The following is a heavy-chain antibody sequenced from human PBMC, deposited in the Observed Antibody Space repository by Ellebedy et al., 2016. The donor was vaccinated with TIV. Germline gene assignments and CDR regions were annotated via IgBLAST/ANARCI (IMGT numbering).Heavy chain of an antibody. CDR1: GFTFSSYS. D-gene: IGHD3-3*01. Sequence: GGSLRLSXAASGFTFSSYSMNWVRQAPGKGLEWVSYISSSSSTIYHADSVKGRFTMSRDNAKNSLYLQMNSLRAEDTAVYYCARDQTLRRSGYTLLGYYYYGMDVWGQGTTVTVSS. CDR2: ISSSSSTI. V-gene: IGHV3-48*01. J-gene: IGHJ6*02. CDR3: ARDQTLRRSGYTLLGYYYYGMDV.